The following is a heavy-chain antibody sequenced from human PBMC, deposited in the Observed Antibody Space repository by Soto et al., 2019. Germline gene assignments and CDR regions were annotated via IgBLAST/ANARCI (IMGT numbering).Heavy chain of an antibody. J-gene: IGHJ3*02. CDR1: GFTFSTYS. D-gene: IGHD6-19*01. Sequence: EVQLLESGGGLVQPGGSLRLSCAASGFTFSTYSMTWVRQAPGKGLEWVSTIRDSGHSTHYADSVRGRFAISRDNSKNTLFLQMNSLRAEDTAVYYCARVKAQILSSGWYGGDDIWGQGTRVTVSS. CDR2: IRDSGHST. CDR3: ARVKAQILSSGWYGGDDI. V-gene: IGHV3-23*01.